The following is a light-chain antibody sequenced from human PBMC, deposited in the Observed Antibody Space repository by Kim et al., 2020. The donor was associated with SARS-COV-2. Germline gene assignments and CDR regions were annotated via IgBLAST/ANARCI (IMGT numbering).Light chain of an antibody. Sequence: LSPGERAAPSCRASQSVSNSFLAWYRQRPGQAPSLLIYGASTRATGIPDRFSGSGSGTDFTLTINRLEPEDFAVYYCQQYGTTPYTFGLGTKLEI. CDR3: QQYGTTPYT. CDR2: GAS. CDR1: QSVSNSF. J-gene: IGKJ2*01. V-gene: IGKV3-20*01.